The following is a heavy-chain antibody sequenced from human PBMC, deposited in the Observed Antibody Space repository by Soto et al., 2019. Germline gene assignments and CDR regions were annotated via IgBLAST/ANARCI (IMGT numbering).Heavy chain of an antibody. CDR3: TTPYGDYYYYYGRDV. CDR2: IKSKTDGGTT. Sequence: GGSLRLSCAASGFTFSNAWMSWVRQAPGKGLEWVGRIKSKTDGGTTDYAAPVKGRFTISRDDSKNTLYLQMNSLKTEDTAVYYCTTPYGDYYYYYGRDVWGQGTTVTVSS. V-gene: IGHV3-15*01. CDR1: GFTFSNAW. D-gene: IGHD4-17*01. J-gene: IGHJ6*02.